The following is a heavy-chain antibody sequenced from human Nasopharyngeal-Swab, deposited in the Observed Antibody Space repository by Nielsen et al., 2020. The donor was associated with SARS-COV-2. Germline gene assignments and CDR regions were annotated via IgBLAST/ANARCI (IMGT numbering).Heavy chain of an antibody. J-gene: IGHJ6*03. D-gene: IGHD2-2*01. CDR3: ARVNNGGGIVPASYSFFMDV. CDR1: GASFSGYY. Sequence: SETLSLTCGLNGASFSGYYWGWIRQPPGKGLEWIGDITRSGNTNYNPALRSRVTISVATSKGEFSLRLTSVTAADTAIYLCARVNNGGGIVPASYSFFMDVWGKGTSVAVSS. V-gene: IGHV4-34*01. CDR2: ITRSGNT.